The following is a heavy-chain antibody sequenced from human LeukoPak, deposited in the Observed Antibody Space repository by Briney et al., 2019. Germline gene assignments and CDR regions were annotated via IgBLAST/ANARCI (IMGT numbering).Heavy chain of an antibody. V-gene: IGHV3-53*01. Sequence: GGSLRLSCAASGFSVSSNYMSWARQAPGKGLEWVSIIYSGDSTYYADSVKGRFTISRDNSKNTLFLQMNSLRAEDTAVYHCARVDSSGYFYFGYWGQGTLVTVSS. CDR1: GFSVSSNY. CDR3: ARVDSSGYFYFGY. CDR2: IYSGDST. D-gene: IGHD3-22*01. J-gene: IGHJ4*01.